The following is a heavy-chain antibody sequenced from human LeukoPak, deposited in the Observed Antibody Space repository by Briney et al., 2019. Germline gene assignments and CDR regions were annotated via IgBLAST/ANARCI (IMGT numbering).Heavy chain of an antibody. Sequence: AGGSLRLSCAASGFTFSDYYMNWIRQAPGKGLAWVSYITSSGSTIYYADSVKGRFTISRDNAKNSLYLQMNSLRAEDTAVYYCARELNWNLDYWGQGTLVTVSS. CDR2: ITSSGSTI. D-gene: IGHD1-1*01. CDR1: GFTFSDYY. V-gene: IGHV3-11*04. CDR3: ARELNWNLDY. J-gene: IGHJ4*02.